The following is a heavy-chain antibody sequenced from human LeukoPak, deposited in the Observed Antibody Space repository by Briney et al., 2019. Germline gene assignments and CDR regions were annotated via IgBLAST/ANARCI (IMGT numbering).Heavy chain of an antibody. D-gene: IGHD1-1*01. CDR3: ARVRLEYGFDH. Sequence: PSETLSLTCTVSGYPISSGYYWGWIRQPPGKGLEWIGSIYHSGSTYYNPSLKSRVTISVDTSKNQFSLKLSSVTAADTAVYYCARVRLEYGFDHWGQGTLVTVSS. CDR2: IYHSGST. CDR1: GYPISSGYY. V-gene: IGHV4-38-2*02. J-gene: IGHJ4*02.